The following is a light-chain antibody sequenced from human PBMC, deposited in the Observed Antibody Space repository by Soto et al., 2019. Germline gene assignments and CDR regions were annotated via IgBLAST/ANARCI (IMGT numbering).Light chain of an antibody. CDR1: SSDVGGYNY. CDR3: SSYTSSSIDYV. J-gene: IGLJ1*01. CDR2: EVS. V-gene: IGLV2-14*01. Sequence: QSALTQPASVSGSPGQSITISCTGTSSDVGGYNYVSWYQQHPVKAPKLMIYEVSNRPSGVSNRFSGSKSDNTASLTISGLQADDEADYYCSSYTSSSIDYVFGTGTKLTVL.